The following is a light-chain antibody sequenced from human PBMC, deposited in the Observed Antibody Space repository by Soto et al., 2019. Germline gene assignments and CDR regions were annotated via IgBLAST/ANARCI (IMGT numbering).Light chain of an antibody. CDR1: QSISSN. CDR3: QQSYSSPPT. Sequence: DIQTTQSPSSLSASVGDRVTITCRASQSISSNLNWYQQKPGKAPKLLIFAASSLQSGVPSRFSGSRSGPDFTLTISNLQPEDFATYYCQQSYSSPPTFGQGTKVDIK. V-gene: IGKV1-39*01. CDR2: AAS. J-gene: IGKJ1*01.